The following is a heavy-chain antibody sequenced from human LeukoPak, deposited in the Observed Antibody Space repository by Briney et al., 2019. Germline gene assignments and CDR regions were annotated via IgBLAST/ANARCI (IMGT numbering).Heavy chain of an antibody. D-gene: IGHD2-15*01. Sequence: SETLSLTCTVSGGSISSSSYYWGWIRQPPGKGLEWIGSIYYSGSTYYNPSLKSRVTISIDTSKNQFSLKLSSVTAADTAVYYCASRLCSGGSCYEDYWGQGTLVTVSS. CDR3: ASRLCSGGSCYEDY. V-gene: IGHV4-39*01. CDR2: IYYSGST. J-gene: IGHJ4*02. CDR1: GGSISSSSYY.